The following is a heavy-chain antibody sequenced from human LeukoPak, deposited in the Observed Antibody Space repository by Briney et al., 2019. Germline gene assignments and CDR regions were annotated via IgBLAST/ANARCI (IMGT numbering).Heavy chain of an antibody. D-gene: IGHD6-19*01. J-gene: IGHJ4*02. CDR2: INHSGST. V-gene: IGHV4-4*02. CDR1: GGSISSSNW. CDR3: ARGRRSGCTSRPTCGYFFDY. Sequence: PSETLSLTCAVSGGSISSSNWWSWVRQPPGKGLEWIGEINHSGSTNYNPSLKSRVTISVDTSKNQFSLKLSSVTAADTAVYYCARGRRSGCTSRPTCGYFFDYWGQGTLVTVSS.